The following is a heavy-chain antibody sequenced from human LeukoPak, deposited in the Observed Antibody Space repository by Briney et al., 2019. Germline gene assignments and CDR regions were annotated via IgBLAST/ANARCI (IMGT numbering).Heavy chain of an antibody. Sequence: SEPLSLTCTVSGGSISSSSYYWGWIRQPPGKGLEWIGSIYYSGSTYYNPSLKSRVTISVDTSKNQFSLKLSSVTAADTAVYYCATNYYGSGSYGNWFDPWGQGTLVTVSS. J-gene: IGHJ5*02. V-gene: IGHV4-39*07. CDR3: ATNYYGSGSYGNWFDP. CDR1: GGSISSSSYY. D-gene: IGHD3-10*01. CDR2: IYYSGST.